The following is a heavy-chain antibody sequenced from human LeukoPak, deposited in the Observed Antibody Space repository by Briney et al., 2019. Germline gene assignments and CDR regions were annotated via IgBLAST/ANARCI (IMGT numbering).Heavy chain of an antibody. CDR2: ISSDGNHK. Sequence: GRSLRLSCAASGFTFSSYGMHWVRQAPGKGLEWVAAISSDGNHKHFADSVRGRFTISRDNSKNTLFLQMNSLRPDDTAVYYCARDRLPPPGVYCFDPWGQGTLVTVSS. V-gene: IGHV3-30*19. D-gene: IGHD5-12*01. CDR3: ARDRLPPPGVYCFDP. CDR1: GFTFSSYG. J-gene: IGHJ5*02.